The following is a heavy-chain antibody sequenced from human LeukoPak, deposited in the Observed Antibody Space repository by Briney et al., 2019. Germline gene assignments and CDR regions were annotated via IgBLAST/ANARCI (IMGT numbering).Heavy chain of an antibody. CDR2: IIPILGIA. D-gene: IGHD3-22*01. Sequence: VASVKVSCKASAGTFSSYTISWVRQAPGQGLEWKGRIIPILGIANYAQKCQGRVTITADKSTSTAYMELSSLRSEDTAVYYCASRDYYDSSGYYYGGSLDYWGQGTLVTVSS. CDR1: AGTFSSYT. V-gene: IGHV1-69*02. J-gene: IGHJ4*02. CDR3: ASRDYYDSSGYYYGGSLDY.